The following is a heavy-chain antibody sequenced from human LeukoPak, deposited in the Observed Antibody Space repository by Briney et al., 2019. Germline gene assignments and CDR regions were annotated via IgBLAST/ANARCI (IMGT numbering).Heavy chain of an antibody. CDR3: ARNGWGSGSYWFY. J-gene: IGHJ4*02. Sequence: SETLSLTCTVSGGSISGYYWSWIRQPPGKGLEWIGEISHSGSTNYNPSLKSRVTISAHTSKNQFSLKLSSVIGADTAVNFCARNGWGSGSYWFYWGQGTLVTVSA. V-gene: IGHV4-34*01. CDR2: ISHSGST. CDR1: GGSISGYY. D-gene: IGHD3-10*01.